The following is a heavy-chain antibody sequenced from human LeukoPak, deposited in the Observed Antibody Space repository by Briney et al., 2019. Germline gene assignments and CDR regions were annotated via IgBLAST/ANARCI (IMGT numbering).Heavy chain of an antibody. CDR3: SKQWSYYFDH. D-gene: IGHD2-15*01. Sequence: PGRSLRLSCAASGFTFSSCGIHWVRQAPGKGLEWVALISYDGSNKYYADSVKGRFTMSRDNSKNTVYLQMNSLRAEDTAVYYCSKQWSYYFDHWGQGILVTVSS. V-gene: IGHV3-30*18. J-gene: IGHJ4*02. CDR2: ISYDGSNK. CDR1: GFTFSSCG.